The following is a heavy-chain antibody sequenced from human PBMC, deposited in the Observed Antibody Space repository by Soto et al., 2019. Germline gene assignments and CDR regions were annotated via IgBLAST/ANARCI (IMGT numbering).Heavy chain of an antibody. CDR1: GFTFSSAW. D-gene: IGHD3-22*01. Sequence: GGSLRPSCAASGFTFSSAWMNWVRQAPGKGLEWVGRIKSKTDDGTTDYAAPVKGRFTISRDDSKNTLYLQMNSLKTEDTAVYYCTTEINRIVVVTYFQHWGQGTLVTVSS. CDR2: IKSKTDDGTT. J-gene: IGHJ1*01. V-gene: IGHV3-15*07. CDR3: TTEINRIVVVTYFQH.